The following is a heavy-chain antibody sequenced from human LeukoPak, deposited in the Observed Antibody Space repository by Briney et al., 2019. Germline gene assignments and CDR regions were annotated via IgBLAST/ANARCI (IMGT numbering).Heavy chain of an antibody. Sequence: GGSLRLSCAASGFTFSDYSMNWVRQAPGKGLEWVSSISSSSSNLYYADSVKGRFTISRDNAKNSLYLQMNSLRAEDTAVYYCARVITMVRGALDYWGQGTLVTVSS. CDR1: GFTFSDYS. CDR3: ARVITMVRGALDY. CDR2: ISSSSSNL. D-gene: IGHD3-10*01. J-gene: IGHJ4*02. V-gene: IGHV3-21*01.